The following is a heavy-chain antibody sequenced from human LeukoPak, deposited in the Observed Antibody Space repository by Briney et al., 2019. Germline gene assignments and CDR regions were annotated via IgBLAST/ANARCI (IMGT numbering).Heavy chain of an antibody. J-gene: IGHJ6*03. V-gene: IGHV4-31*03. Sequence: KPSETLSLTCTVSGGSVSSDDYYWSWFGQPPGKGLGGMGSIVYSGSSYYSPSLESRITISVDTSKNQFSLKVSSVTDADTAVYFCARAHSVVGLVIQGYYYMDVWGKGTTVTVSS. CDR3: ARAHSVVGLVIQGYYYMDV. CDR2: IVYSGSS. CDR1: GGSVSSDDYY. D-gene: IGHD3/OR15-3a*01.